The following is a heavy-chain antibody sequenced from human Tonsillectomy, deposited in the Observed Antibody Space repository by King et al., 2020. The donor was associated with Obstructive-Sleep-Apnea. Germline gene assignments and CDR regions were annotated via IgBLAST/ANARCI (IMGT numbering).Heavy chain of an antibody. Sequence: TLKESGPTLVKPRQTLTLTCTFSGFSLSTSGVGVGWIRQPPGKALEWLALIYWDDDKRYSPSLKSRLTITKDTSKKQVVLTMTNMDPLDTATYYCAHSRLQELPTNCFDHWGQGTLVTVSSGMDVWGQGTTVTVSS. CDR2: IYWDDDK. J-gene: IGHJ6*02. D-gene: IGHD2-2*01. V-gene: IGHV2-5*02. CDR1: GFSLSTSGVG. CDR3: AHSRLQELPTNCFDHWGQGTLVTVSSGMDV.